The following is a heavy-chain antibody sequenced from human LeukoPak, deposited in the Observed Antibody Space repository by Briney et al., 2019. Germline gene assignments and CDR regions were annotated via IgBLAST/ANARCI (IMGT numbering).Heavy chain of an antibody. V-gene: IGHV3-21*01. CDR3: ARERTGYSSSWSHYYYYYGMDV. D-gene: IGHD6-13*01. CDR1: GFTFSSYE. J-gene: IGHJ6*02. CDR2: ISSSSSYI. Sequence: PGGSLRLSCAASGFTFSSYEMNWVRQAPGKGLEWVSSISSSSSYIYYADSVKGRFTISRDNAKNSLYLQMNSLRAEDTAVYYCARERTGYSSSWSHYYYYYGMDVWGQGTTVTVSS.